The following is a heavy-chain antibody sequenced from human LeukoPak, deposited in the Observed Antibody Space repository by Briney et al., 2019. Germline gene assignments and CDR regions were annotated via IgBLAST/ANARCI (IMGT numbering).Heavy chain of an antibody. V-gene: IGHV3-66*01. Sequence: GGSLRLSCAASGFTVSSNYMSWVRQAPGKGLEWVSVIYSGGSTYYADSVKGRFTISRDNSKNTLYLQMNSLRAEDTAVYYCARETVAGTYFQHWGQGTLVTVSS. J-gene: IGHJ1*01. CDR3: ARETVAGTYFQH. CDR2: IYSGGST. CDR1: GFTVSSNY. D-gene: IGHD6-19*01.